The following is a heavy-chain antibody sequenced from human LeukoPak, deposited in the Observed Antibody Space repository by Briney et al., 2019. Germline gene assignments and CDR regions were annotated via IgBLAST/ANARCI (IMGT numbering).Heavy chain of an antibody. CDR1: GGSISSGDYY. D-gene: IGHD5-18*01. CDR3: ARARGYSYGPDY. Sequence: PSQTLSLTCTVSGGSISSGDYYWSWIRQPPGKGLEWIGYIYNSGSTYYNPSLRSRISISVGTSKNQFSLKLSSVTAADTAVHHCARARGYSYGPDYWGQGTLVIVSS. V-gene: IGHV4-30-4*08. J-gene: IGHJ4*02. CDR2: IYNSGST.